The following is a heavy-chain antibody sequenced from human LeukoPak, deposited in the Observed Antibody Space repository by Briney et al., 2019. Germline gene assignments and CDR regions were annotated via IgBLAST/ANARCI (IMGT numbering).Heavy chain of an antibody. V-gene: IGHV3-48*02. CDR1: GFTFSSYS. J-gene: IGHJ4*02. CDR3: ARDLARFGELSYPDY. D-gene: IGHD3-10*01. Sequence: GGSLRLSCAASGFTFSSYSMNWVRQAPGKGLEWVSYISSSSSTIYYADSVKGRFTISRDNAKNSLYLQMYSLRDEDTAVYYCARDLARFGELSYPDYWGQGTLVTVSS. CDR2: ISSSSSTI.